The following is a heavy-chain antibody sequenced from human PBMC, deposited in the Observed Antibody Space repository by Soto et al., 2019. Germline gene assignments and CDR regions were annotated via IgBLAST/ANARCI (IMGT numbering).Heavy chain of an antibody. D-gene: IGHD3-16*02. CDR1: GYTFTSYD. V-gene: IGHV1-8*01. J-gene: IGHJ4*02. CDR3: ARFNGFDYIWGSYRKPYYFDY. Sequence: ASVKVSCKASGYTFTSYDINWVRQATGQGLEWMGWMNPNSGNTGYAQKFQGRVTMTRNTSISTAYMELSSLRSEDTAVYYCARFNGFDYIWGSYRKPYYFDYWGQGTLVTVSS. CDR2: MNPNSGNT.